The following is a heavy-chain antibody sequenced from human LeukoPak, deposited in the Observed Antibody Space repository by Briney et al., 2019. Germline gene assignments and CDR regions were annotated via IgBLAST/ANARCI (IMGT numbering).Heavy chain of an antibody. D-gene: IGHD3-3*01. Sequence: GGSLRLSCAASGFTFSSYWMSWVRQAPGKGLEWVANIKQDGSEKYYVDSVKGRFTISRDNAKNSLYLQMNSLRAEDTAVYYCARDSYFTIFGVVITYYYYYGMDVWGQGTTVTVSS. CDR3: ARDSYFTIFGVVITYYYYYGMDV. J-gene: IGHJ6*02. CDR1: GFTFSSYW. V-gene: IGHV3-7*01. CDR2: IKQDGSEK.